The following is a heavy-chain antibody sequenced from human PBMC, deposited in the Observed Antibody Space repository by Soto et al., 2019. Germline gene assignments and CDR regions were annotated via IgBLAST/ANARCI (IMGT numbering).Heavy chain of an antibody. J-gene: IGHJ4*01. CDR1: GFTFSNAW. CDR3: TTDSYITSIIVRFDY. CDR2: VKSKNDGGTT. Sequence: GGSLRLSCAASGFTFSNAWINWVRKAPGKGLEWVGRVKSKNDGGTTDFAAPVKGRFAISRDDSKNMVYLEMNSLQTEDTAIYYCTTDSYITSIIVRFDYWGHGTLSPSPQ. D-gene: IGHD3-22*01. V-gene: IGHV3-15*07.